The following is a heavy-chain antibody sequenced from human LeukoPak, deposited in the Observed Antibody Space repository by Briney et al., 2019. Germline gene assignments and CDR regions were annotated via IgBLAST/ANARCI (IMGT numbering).Heavy chain of an antibody. Sequence: ASVKVSCKASGYTFTNYYVHWIRQAPGQGLEWMGVINPGGGITSHEQKFQGRVTMTRDTSTSTVDMELSSLRSEDTAVYYCARGGYYDSGSFYRFRRNEAFDIWGQGTMVTVSS. J-gene: IGHJ3*02. CDR2: INPGGGIT. D-gene: IGHD3-10*01. CDR3: ARGGYYDSGSFYRFRRNEAFDI. V-gene: IGHV1-46*01. CDR1: GYTFTNYY.